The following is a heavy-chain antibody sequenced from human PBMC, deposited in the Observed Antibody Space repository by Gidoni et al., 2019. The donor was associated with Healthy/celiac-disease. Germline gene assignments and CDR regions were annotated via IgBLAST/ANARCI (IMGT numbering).Heavy chain of an antibody. D-gene: IGHD2-15*01. CDR2: IWYDGSNK. V-gene: IGHV3-33*01. CDR3: ARDPSVCSGGSCYYFDY. J-gene: IGHJ4*02. CDR1: GFTFSSYG. Sequence: QVQLVESGGGVVQPGRSLRLSCAASGFTFSSYGMHWVRQAPGKGLEWVAVIWYDGSNKYYADSVKGRFTISRDNSKNTLYLQMNSLRAEDTAVYYCARDPSVCSGGSCYYFDYWGQGTLVTVSS.